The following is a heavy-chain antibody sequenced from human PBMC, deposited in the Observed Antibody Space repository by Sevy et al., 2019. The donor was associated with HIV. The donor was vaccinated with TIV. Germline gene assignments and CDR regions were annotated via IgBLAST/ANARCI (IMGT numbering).Heavy chain of an antibody. Sequence: GSLRLSCAASGFTFSSYAMHWVRQAPGKGLEWVAVISYDGSNKYYADSVKGRFTISRDNSKNTLYLQMNSLRAEDTAVYYCAREESYGSNFDYWGQGTLVTVSS. D-gene: IGHD3-10*01. CDR3: AREESYGSNFDY. CDR1: GFTFSSYA. V-gene: IGHV3-30*04. CDR2: ISYDGSNK. J-gene: IGHJ4*02.